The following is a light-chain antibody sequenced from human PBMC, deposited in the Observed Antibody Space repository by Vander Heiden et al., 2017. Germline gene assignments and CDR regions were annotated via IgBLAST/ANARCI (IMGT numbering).Light chain of an antibody. CDR1: QGLVYSDGNTD. CDR3: MQGTHWPWT. J-gene: IGKJ1*01. V-gene: IGKV2-30*01. CDR2: KVS. Sequence: DVVMTQSPPSLPVTLGQPASISCWSSQGLVYSDGNTDLNWFQQRPGQSPRLLRYKVSIRDSGVPDRFSGSGSGTDFTLKISRVEAEDIGIYDCMQGTHWPWTFGQGTKVEIK.